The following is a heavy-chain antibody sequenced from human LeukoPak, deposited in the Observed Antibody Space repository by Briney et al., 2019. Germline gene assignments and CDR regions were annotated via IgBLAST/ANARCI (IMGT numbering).Heavy chain of an antibody. V-gene: IGHV3-23*01. J-gene: IGHJ3*02. D-gene: IGHD5-12*01. CDR2: ISGSGGST. Sequence: GGSLRLSCAASGFTFSSYAMSWVRQAPGKGLEWVSAISGSGGSTYYADSVKGRFTISRDNSKNTLYLQMNSLRAEDTAVYYCAREEVGPRYSGYDLDIWGQGTMVTVSS. CDR1: GFTFSSYA. CDR3: AREEVGPRYSGYDLDI.